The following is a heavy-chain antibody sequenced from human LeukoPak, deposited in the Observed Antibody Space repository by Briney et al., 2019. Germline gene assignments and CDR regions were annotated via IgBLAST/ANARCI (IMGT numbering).Heavy chain of an antibody. V-gene: IGHV3-21*01. D-gene: IGHD6-19*01. J-gene: IGHJ4*02. CDR1: GFTFSSYS. Sequence: PGGSLRLSCAASGFTFSSYSMNWVRQAPGKGLEWVSSISSSSSYIYYADSVKGRFTISRDNAKNSLYLQMNSLRAEDTAVYYCARVDRDGSGWYPAYWGQGTLVTVSS. CDR3: ARVDRDGSGWYPAY. CDR2: ISSSSSYI.